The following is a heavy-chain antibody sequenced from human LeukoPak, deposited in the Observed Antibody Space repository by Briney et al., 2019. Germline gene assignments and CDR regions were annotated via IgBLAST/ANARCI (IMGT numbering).Heavy chain of an antibody. CDR3: ARDLLHYDFWSGYLSQAVEWGAPFDY. Sequence: ASVKVSCNASGYTFTSYGISWVRQAPGQGLEWMGWISAYNGNTNYAQKLQGRVTMTTDTSTSTAYMELRSLRSDDTAVYYCARDLLHYDFWSGYLSQAVEWGAPFDYWGQGTLVTVSS. V-gene: IGHV1-18*01. D-gene: IGHD3-3*01. CDR2: ISAYNGNT. CDR1: GYTFTSYG. J-gene: IGHJ4*02.